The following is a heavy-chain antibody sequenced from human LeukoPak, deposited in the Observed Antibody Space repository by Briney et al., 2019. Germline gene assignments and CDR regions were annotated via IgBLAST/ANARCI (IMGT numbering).Heavy chain of an antibody. J-gene: IGHJ4*02. D-gene: IGHD3-22*01. CDR3: ARNYYDSSGPPDY. CDR1: GGTFSSYA. Sequence: GASVKVSCKASGGTFSSYAISWVRQAPGQGLEWMGGIIPIFGTANYAQKFQGRVTITADESTSTAYMELSSLRSEDTAVYYCARNYYDSSGPPDYWGQGTLVTVSS. CDR2: IIPIFGTA. V-gene: IGHV1-69*13.